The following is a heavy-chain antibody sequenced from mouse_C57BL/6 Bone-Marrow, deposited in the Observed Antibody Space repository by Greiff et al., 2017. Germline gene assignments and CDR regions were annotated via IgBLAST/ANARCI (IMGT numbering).Heavy chain of an antibody. Sequence: EVKLVESGGDLVKPGGSLKLSCAASGFTFSSYGMSWVRQTPDKRLEWVATISSGGSYTYYPDSVKGRFTISRDNAKNTLYLQMSSLKSEDTAMYYCARHALRRYGSSYWYFDVWGTGTTVTVSS. V-gene: IGHV5-6*01. CDR3: ARHALRRYGSSYWYFDV. CDR1: GFTFSSYG. CDR2: ISSGGSYT. J-gene: IGHJ1*03. D-gene: IGHD1-1*01.